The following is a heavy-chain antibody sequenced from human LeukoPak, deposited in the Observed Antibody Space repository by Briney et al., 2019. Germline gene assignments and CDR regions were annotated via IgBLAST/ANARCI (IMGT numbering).Heavy chain of an antibody. D-gene: IGHD3-3*01. CDR2: ISGSDGST. V-gene: IGHV3-23*01. CDR3: AKGNYDFWSGYPGLSYFDY. J-gene: IGHJ4*02. Sequence: GGSLRLSCAASGFTFSTNDMSWVRQAPGKGLEWVSAISGSDGSTYYADSVKGRFTISRDNSKNTLYLQMNSLRAGDTAVYYCAKGNYDFWSGYPGLSYFDYWGQGTLVTVSS. CDR1: GFTFSTND.